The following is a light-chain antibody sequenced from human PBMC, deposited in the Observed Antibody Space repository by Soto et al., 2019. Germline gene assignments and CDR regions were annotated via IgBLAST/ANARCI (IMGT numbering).Light chain of an antibody. CDR2: DAS. V-gene: IGKV3-11*01. CDR3: QQRQYWPPIT. J-gene: IGKJ5*01. CDR1: LNVNSY. Sequence: VYTQSPATLSLSPGERATLSCRASLNVNSYLAWYQQKPGQAPRLLIYDASNRADGIPARFSGSGSGTDFTLTISSLEPEDFAIYYCQQRQYWPPITFGQGTRLGI.